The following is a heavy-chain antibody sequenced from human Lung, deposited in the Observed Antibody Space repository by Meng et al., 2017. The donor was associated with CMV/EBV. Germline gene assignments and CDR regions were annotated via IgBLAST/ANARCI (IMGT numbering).Heavy chain of an antibody. Sequence: GGSLGLXCAASGFTFSSYEMNWVRQAPGKGLEWVSYISSSGSTIYYADSVKGRFTISRDNAKNSLYLQMNSLRAEDTAVYYCARAGITMVRGVMVDYYGMDVWXQGTXVTVSS. CDR2: ISSSGSTI. CDR1: GFTFSSYE. J-gene: IGHJ6*02. V-gene: IGHV3-48*03. D-gene: IGHD3-10*01. CDR3: ARAGITMVRGVMVDYYGMDV.